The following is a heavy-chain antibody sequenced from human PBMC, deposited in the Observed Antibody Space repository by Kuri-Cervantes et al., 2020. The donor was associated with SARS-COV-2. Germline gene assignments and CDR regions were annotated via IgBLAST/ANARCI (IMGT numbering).Heavy chain of an antibody. D-gene: IGHD2-2*01. CDR3: ARLAVVVVPAAMRAYAFDI. CDR2: IYYSGST. J-gene: IGHJ3*02. CDR1: GGSISSSSYY. V-gene: IGHV4-39*01. Sequence: GPLRLSCTVSGGSISSSSYYWGWIRQPPGKGLEWIGSIYYSGSTYYNPSLKSRVTISVDTSKNQFSLKLSSVTAADTAVYYCARLAVVVVPAAMRAYAFDIWGQGTMVTVSS.